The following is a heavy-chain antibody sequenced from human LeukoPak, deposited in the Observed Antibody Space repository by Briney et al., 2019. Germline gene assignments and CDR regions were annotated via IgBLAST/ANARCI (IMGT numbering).Heavy chain of an antibody. CDR2: IIPIFGTA. CDR3: ARWTIVVVPAANFGYFDY. V-gene: IGHV1-69*06. D-gene: IGHD2-2*01. Sequence: SVKVSCKASGGTFSSYAISWVRQAPGQGLEWMGGIIPIFGTANYAQKFQGRVTITADKSTSTAYMELSSLRSEDTAVYYCARWTIVVVPAANFGYFDYWGQGTLVTVSS. J-gene: IGHJ4*02. CDR1: GGTFSSYA.